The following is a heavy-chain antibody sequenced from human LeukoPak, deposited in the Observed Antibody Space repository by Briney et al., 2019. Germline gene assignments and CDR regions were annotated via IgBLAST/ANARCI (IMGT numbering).Heavy chain of an antibody. CDR2: IYYSGST. J-gene: IGHJ5*02. D-gene: IGHD6-13*01. V-gene: IGHV4-59*01. CDR1: GGSISSYY. CDR3: AREGGPGPVYSSSWYPSGWFDP. Sequence: PSETLSLTCTVSGGSISSYYWSWIRQPPGKGLEWIGYIYYSGSTNYNPSLKSRVTISVDTSKNQFSLKLSSVTAADTAVYYCAREGGPGPVYSSSWYPSGWFDPWGQGTLVTVSS.